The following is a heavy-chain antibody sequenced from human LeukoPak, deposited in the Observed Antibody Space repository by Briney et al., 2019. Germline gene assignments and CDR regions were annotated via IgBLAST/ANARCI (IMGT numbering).Heavy chain of an antibody. CDR2: IYSGGST. Sequence: PGGSLRLSCAASGFTVSSNFVSWVRQAPGKGLEWVSVIYSGGSTHCADSVKGRFIISRDNYKNTVYLQMNSLRAEDTAVYYCARMSDYGDYLRYWGQGTLVTVSS. D-gene: IGHD4-17*01. J-gene: IGHJ4*02. V-gene: IGHV3-53*01. CDR3: ARMSDYGDYLRY. CDR1: GFTVSSNF.